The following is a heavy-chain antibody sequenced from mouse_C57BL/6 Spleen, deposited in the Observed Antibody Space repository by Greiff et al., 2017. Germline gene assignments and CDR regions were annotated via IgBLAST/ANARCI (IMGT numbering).Heavy chain of an antibody. CDR2: INYDGSST. V-gene: IGHV5-16*01. CDR3: ERDRDAMDY. Sequence: EVKLVESEGGLVQPGSSMKLSCTASGFTFSDYYMAWVRQVPEKGLEWVANINYDGSSTYYLDSLKSRFIISRDNAKNILYLQMSSLKSEDTATYYCERDRDAMDYWGQGTSVTVAS. CDR1: GFTFSDYY. J-gene: IGHJ4*01.